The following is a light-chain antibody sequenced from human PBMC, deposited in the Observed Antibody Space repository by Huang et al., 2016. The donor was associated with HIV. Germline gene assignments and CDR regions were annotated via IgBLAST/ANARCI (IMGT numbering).Light chain of an antibody. J-gene: IGKJ1*01. CDR1: QRVLDSSNKKNY. Sequence: DIVMTQSPDSLPVSLGERATINCKSSQRVLDSSNKKNYLAWYQQKPEQPPKLLIYSSSVREAGVPDLIRGSGSGTEFTLTINNLQAEDVAVYCCQQYYYTPGFGQGTNVDI. CDR3: QQYYYTPG. V-gene: IGKV4-1*01. CDR2: SSS.